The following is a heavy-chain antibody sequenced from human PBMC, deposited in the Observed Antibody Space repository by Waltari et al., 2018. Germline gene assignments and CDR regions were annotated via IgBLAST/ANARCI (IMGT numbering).Heavy chain of an antibody. V-gene: IGHV4-59*01. J-gene: IGHJ6*03. CDR2: HYYSGST. Sequence: QVQLQESAPGLVTPSENLSPTCTVSGGSISSYYWIWIRQPPRKGLGWIGHHYYSGSTNYNPSHKSRVTISVDTAKNQFSLKLSSVTAADTAVYYCARVPAYYYYYMDVWGKGTTFTVSS. CDR3: ARVPAYYYYYMDV. CDR1: GGSISSYY.